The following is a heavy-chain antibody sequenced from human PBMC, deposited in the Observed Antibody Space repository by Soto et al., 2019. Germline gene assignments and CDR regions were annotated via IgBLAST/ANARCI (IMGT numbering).Heavy chain of an antibody. J-gene: IGHJ3*02. D-gene: IGHD5-12*01. CDR3: SRAAGYSGYDQEDALDI. Sequence: ASVKVSCKASGYTFTSYAMHWVRQAPGQRLEWMGWINAGNGNTKYSQKFQGRVTITRDTSASTAYMELSSLRSEDTAVYYCSRAAGYSGYDQEDALDIWGQGTMVTVSS. V-gene: IGHV1-3*01. CDR2: INAGNGNT. CDR1: GYTFTSYA.